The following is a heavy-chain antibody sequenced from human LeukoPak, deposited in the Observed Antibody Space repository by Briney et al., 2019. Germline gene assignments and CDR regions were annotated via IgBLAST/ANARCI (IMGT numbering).Heavy chain of an antibody. CDR3: GRAPGQQLVLTI. CDR2: IIPIFGTA. D-gene: IGHD6-13*01. Sequence: SVKVSCKASGGTFSSYGTSWVRQAPGQGLEWMGRIIPIFGTANYAQKFQGRVTITTDESTSTAYMELSSLRSEDTAVYYCGRAPGQQLVLTIWGQGTLVTVSS. V-gene: IGHV1-69*05. J-gene: IGHJ4*02. CDR1: GGTFSSYG.